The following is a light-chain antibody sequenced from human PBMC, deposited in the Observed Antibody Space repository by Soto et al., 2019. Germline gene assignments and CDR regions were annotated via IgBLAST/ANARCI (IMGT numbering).Light chain of an antibody. J-gene: IGKJ2*01. Sequence: DIVMTQSPDSLAVSLGERATINCKSSQSVFSNSKNKNYFAWYQQKPGQPPKLLIYWASNRESGVPDRFSGSGSGTDFTLTISSLQAEDVAVYYCQQYFNTPHTFGQGTKLAIK. CDR3: QQYFNTPHT. CDR1: QSVFSNSKNKNY. V-gene: IGKV4-1*01. CDR2: WAS.